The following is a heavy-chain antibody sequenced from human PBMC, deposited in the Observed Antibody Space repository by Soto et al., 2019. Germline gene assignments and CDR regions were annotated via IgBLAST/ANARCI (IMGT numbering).Heavy chain of an antibody. CDR2: IYYSGST. V-gene: IGHV4-59*08. J-gene: IGHJ4*02. D-gene: IGHD2-2*01. Sequence: PSETLSLTCTVSGGSISSYYWSWIRQPPGKGLEWIGYIYYSGSTNYNPSLKSRVTISVDTSKNQFSLKLSSVTAADTAVYYCARTSSTSFIYFDYWGQGTLVTVSS. CDR3: ARTSSTSFIYFDY. CDR1: GGSISSYY.